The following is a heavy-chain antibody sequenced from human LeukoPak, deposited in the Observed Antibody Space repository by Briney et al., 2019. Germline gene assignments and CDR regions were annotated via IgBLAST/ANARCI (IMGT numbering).Heavy chain of an antibody. D-gene: IGHD1-26*01. V-gene: IGHV3-23*01. Sequence: GGSLRLSCAASGFTFSSYALSWVRQAPGKGLEWVSAITGSGGSTYYADSVKGRFTISRDNYKNTLCLQMNSLRAEDTAIYYCAKDGLRGGSRMYYYMDVWGKGTTVTVSS. CDR2: ITGSGGST. J-gene: IGHJ6*03. CDR3: AKDGLRGGSRMYYYMDV. CDR1: GFTFSSYA.